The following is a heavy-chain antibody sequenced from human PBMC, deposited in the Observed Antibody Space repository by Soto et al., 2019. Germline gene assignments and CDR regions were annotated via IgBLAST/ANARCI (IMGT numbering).Heavy chain of an antibody. Sequence: QVQLQESGPGLVKPSETLSLTCTVSGGSISSYYWSWIRQPPGKGLEWIGYIYYSGSTNYKPSLKSRVTISVATSKNHFSLRLNSVTAADTAVYYCARGSNSYYPDYWGQGTLVTVSS. CDR2: IYYSGST. V-gene: IGHV4-59*08. J-gene: IGHJ4*02. CDR1: GGSISSYY. CDR3: ARGSNSYYPDY. D-gene: IGHD3-22*01.